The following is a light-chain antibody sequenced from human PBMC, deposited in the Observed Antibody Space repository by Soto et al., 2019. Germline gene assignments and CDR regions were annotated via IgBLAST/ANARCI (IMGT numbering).Light chain of an antibody. CDR1: QSVSSY. Sequence: EIVMTQSPATLSLSPGERATLSCRASQSVSSYLAWYQQKPGQAPRLLIYGASTRATGIPARFSGSGSGTEFTLTISSLESEDFAVYYCQQHNNWPKMFGQGTKVDI. V-gene: IGKV3-15*01. CDR2: GAS. CDR3: QQHNNWPKM. J-gene: IGKJ1*01.